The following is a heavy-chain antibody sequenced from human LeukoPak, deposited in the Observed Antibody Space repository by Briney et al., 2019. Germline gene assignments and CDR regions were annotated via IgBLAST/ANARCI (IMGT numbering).Heavy chain of an antibody. Sequence: SETLSLTCAVHGGSLSGYYWSWIRQSPGKGLEWIGEINYTGGTNYNPSLGSRVTVSVDTSTNQLCLHLTSVTAADTAVYFRRRVLPVTRRVGQQGRFDLWGQGTLVTVSS. CDR3: RRVLPVTRRVGQQGRFDL. J-gene: IGHJ5*02. V-gene: IGHV4-34*01. D-gene: IGHD4-17*01. CDR2: INYTGGT. CDR1: GGSLSGYY.